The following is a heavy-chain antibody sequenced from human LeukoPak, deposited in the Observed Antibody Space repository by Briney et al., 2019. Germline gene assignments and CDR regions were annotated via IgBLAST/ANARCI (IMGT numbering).Heavy chain of an antibody. J-gene: IGHJ5*02. CDR3: AAGEEDYGDFNWFDP. Sequence: SQTLSLTCTVSGGPISSGSYYWSWIRQPPGKGLEWIGRIYTSGSTNYNPSLKSRVTISVDTSKNQFSLKLSSVTAADTAVYDCAAGEEDYGDFNWFDPWGQGTLVTVTS. CDR1: GGPISSGSYY. CDR2: IYTSGST. D-gene: IGHD4-17*01. V-gene: IGHV4-61*02.